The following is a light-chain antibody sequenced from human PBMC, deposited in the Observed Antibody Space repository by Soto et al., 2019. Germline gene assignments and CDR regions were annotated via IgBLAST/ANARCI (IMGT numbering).Light chain of an antibody. J-gene: IGKJ1*01. Sequence: EIVLTQSPGTLSLSPGERATLSCSASQSVSSSYLAWYQQKPGQAPRLLIYDASRRATGIPDRFSGSGSGTDFTLTISRLEPEDFAVYYCQQYGSTPRTFGQGTKVDIK. CDR3: QQYGSTPRT. V-gene: IGKV3-20*01. CDR1: QSVSSSY. CDR2: DAS.